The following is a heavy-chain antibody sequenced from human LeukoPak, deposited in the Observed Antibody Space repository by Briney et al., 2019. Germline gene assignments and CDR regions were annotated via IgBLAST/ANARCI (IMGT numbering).Heavy chain of an antibody. Sequence: PGGSLRLSCTASGFTFSTYWMSWVRQAPGKGLEWVANTREDGSEKYYVDSVKGRFTISRDNAKNSLYLQMNSLRAEDTAVYYCVRDFSLTRLERPFDYWGQGTLVTVSS. D-gene: IGHD1-1*01. V-gene: IGHV3-7*01. J-gene: IGHJ4*02. CDR3: VRDFSLTRLERPFDY. CDR2: TREDGSEK. CDR1: GFTFSTYW.